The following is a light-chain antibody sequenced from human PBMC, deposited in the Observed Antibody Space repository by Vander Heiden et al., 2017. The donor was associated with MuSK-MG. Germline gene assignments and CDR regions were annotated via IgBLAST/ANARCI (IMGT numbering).Light chain of an antibody. Sequence: DIQMTQSPSSLSASIGDRVTITCRASQNIGSYVNWYQQKPGKAPNLLIYAASRLQSGVPSRFSGSGSGTDFTLTISSLQPEDFATYYCQQSVITPRTFGQGTKLQIK. V-gene: IGKV1-39*01. J-gene: IGKJ2*01. CDR1: QNIGSY. CDR2: AAS. CDR3: QQSVITPRT.